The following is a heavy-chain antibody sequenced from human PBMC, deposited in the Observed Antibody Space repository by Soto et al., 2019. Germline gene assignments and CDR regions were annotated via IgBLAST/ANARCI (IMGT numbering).Heavy chain of an antibody. Sequence: GGSLRLCCATSGFTFSNFDMHWVRQVPGKGLEWVSAIGAARDPYYLGSVKGRFTISRENAKNSVYLQMNDLRAGDSAVYYCARAYTGRLPRRADYYYAMGVWGQGTTVTVSS. V-gene: IGHV3-13*04. CDR1: GFTFSNFD. CDR2: IGAARDP. J-gene: IGHJ6*02. D-gene: IGHD2-2*02. CDR3: ARAYTGRLPRRADYYYAMGV.